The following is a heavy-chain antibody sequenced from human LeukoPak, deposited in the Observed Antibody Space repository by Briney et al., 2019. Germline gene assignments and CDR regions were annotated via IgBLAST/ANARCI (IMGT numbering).Heavy chain of an antibody. CDR3: AKTRPLDSSSWSHGDY. Sequence: GGSLRLSCAASGFIFSSNYMSWVRQAPGKGLEWVSIIYSDGSTYYADSVKGRFTISRDNFKNTLYLQMNSLRAEDTAVYYCAKTRPLDSSSWSHGDYWGQGTLVTVSS. CDR1: GFIFSSNY. V-gene: IGHV3-53*01. J-gene: IGHJ4*02. CDR2: IYSDGST. D-gene: IGHD6-13*01.